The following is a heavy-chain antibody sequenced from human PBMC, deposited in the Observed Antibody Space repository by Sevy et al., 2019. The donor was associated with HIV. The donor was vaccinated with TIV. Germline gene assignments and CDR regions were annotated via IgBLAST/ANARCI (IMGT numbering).Heavy chain of an antibody. V-gene: IGHV3-30-3*01. D-gene: IGHD6-13*01. CDR2: ISYDGNNK. CDR1: GFIFSTYS. CDR3: ARGNSSWFGTVHY. J-gene: IGHJ4*02. Sequence: GGSLRLSSAASGFIFSTYSMHWVRQAPGKGLEWVAAISYDGNNKYYADSVKGRFTISRDNPKNTLFLQVNSLRPEDTAVYYCARGNSSWFGTVHYWGQGTLVTVSS.